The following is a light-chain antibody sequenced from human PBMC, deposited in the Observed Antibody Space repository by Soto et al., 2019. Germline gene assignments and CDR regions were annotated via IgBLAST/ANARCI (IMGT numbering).Light chain of an antibody. J-gene: IGKJ2*01. CDR2: AAS. CDR1: QSISSSY. Sequence: EIVLTQSPGTLSLSPGERATLSCRASQSISSSYLAWYQQKPGQAPRLLIYAASSRATGIPDRFSGSGSGTDFTLTISRLAPEDFAVYYCQQYGSSPPFTVGQGTKLEIK. CDR3: QQYGSSPPFT. V-gene: IGKV3-20*01.